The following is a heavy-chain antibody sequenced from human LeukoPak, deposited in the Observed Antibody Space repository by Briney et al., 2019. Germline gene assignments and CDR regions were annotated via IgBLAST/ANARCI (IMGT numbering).Heavy chain of an antibody. CDR3: ASRHYDFWSGYSDY. Sequence: SETLSLTCAVYGGSFSGYYWSWIRQPPGKGLEWIGEINHSGSTNYNPSLKSRVTISVDTSKNQFSLKLSSVTAADTAVYYCASRHYDFWSGYSDYWGQGTLVTVSS. CDR2: INHSGST. D-gene: IGHD3-3*01. CDR1: GGSFSGYY. J-gene: IGHJ4*02. V-gene: IGHV4-34*01.